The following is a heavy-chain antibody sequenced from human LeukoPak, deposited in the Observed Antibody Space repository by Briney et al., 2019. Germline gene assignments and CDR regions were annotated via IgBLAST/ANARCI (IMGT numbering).Heavy chain of an antibody. V-gene: IGHV3-30-3*01. CDR2: ISYDGSNK. J-gene: IGHJ5*02. D-gene: IGHD3-22*01. Sequence: PGRSLRLSCAASGFTFSSYAMHLVRQAPGKGLEWVAVISYDGSNKYYADSVKGRFTISRDNSKNTLYLQMNSLRAEDTAVYYCARGYEAVVVTFNRWGYNWFDPWGQGTLVTVSS. CDR3: ARGYEAVVVTFNRWGYNWFDP. CDR1: GFTFSSYA.